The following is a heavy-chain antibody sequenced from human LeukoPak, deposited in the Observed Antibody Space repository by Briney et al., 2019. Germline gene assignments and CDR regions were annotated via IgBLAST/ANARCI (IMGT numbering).Heavy chain of an antibody. V-gene: IGHV4-59*01. Sequence: SETLSLTCTVSGGSISSYYWSWIRQPPGKGLEWIGYIYYSGSTNYNPSLKSRVTISVDTSKNQFSLKLSSVTAADTAVYYCARENWNYGGSNWLDPWGQGTLVTVSS. CDR1: GGSISSYY. CDR2: IYYSGST. CDR3: ARENWNYGGSNWLDP. J-gene: IGHJ5*02. D-gene: IGHD1-7*01.